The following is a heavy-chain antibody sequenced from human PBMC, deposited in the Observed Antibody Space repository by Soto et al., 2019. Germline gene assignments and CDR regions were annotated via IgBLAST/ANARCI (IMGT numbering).Heavy chain of an antibody. CDR2: IIPIFGTA. CDR3: ARGGGPRYDGSGYYYDHFDY. V-gene: IGHV1-69*01. J-gene: IGHJ4*02. CDR1: GGTFSSYA. D-gene: IGHD3-22*01. Sequence: QVQLVQSGAEVKKPGSSVKVSCKASGGTFSSYAISWVRQAPGQGLEWMGGIIPIFGTANYAQKFQGRVTITADESTSTAYMELSSLRSEDTAVYYCARGGGPRYDGSGYYYDHFDYWGQGTLVTVSS.